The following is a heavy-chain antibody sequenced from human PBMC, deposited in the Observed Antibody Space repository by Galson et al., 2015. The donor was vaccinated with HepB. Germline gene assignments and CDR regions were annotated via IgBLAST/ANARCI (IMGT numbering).Heavy chain of an antibody. J-gene: IGHJ6*02. CDR1: GGTFRTHS. V-gene: IGHV1-69*13. CDR3: AREMWHGAGTHPYYGMDV. Sequence: SAKDSCKATGGTFRTHSISWVRQAPGQGLEWIGGIIPMFGTTNYAQKVQGRVTVTADDSRTTAYMELSSLRYEDTAVYYWAREMWHGAGTHPYYGMDVWGQGTTVTVSS. CDR2: IIPMFGTT. D-gene: IGHD3-10*01.